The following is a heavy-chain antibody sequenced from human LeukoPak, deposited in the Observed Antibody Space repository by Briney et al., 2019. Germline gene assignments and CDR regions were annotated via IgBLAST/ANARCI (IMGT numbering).Heavy chain of an antibody. CDR2: INPNSGGT. CDR1: GYTFSSHD. J-gene: IGHJ4*02. D-gene: IGHD5-12*01. CDR3: ATGTAVATFDY. V-gene: IGHV1-2*02. Sequence: ASVKVSCKAPGYTFSSHDINWVRQAPGQGLEWMGWINPNSGGTNYAQKFQGRVTMTRDTSISTAYMELSRLRSDDTAVYYCATGTAVATFDYWGQGTLVTVSS.